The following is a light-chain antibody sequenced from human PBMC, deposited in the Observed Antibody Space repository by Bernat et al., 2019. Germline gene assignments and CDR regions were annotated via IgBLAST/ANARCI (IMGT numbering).Light chain of an antibody. Sequence: DIVMTQSPLSLPVTPGEPASISCRSSQSLLHSNGYNYLDWYLQKPGQSPQLLIYLGSNRASGVPDRFSGSGSGTEFTLKISRVEAGDVGVYYCMQTLQTPYTFGQGTKLESK. CDR1: QSLLHSNGYNY. V-gene: IGKV2-28*01. CDR2: LGS. CDR3: MQTLQTPYT. J-gene: IGKJ2*01.